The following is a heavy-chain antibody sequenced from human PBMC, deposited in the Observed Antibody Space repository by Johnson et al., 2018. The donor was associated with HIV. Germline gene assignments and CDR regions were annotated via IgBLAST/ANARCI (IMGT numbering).Heavy chain of an antibody. CDR2: ISSSGSTI. CDR3: ARGGADHDAFDWLPHRNDALDL. V-gene: IGHV3-11*04. D-gene: IGHD3-9*01. Sequence: QVQLVESGGGVVQPGRSLRLSCAASGFTFSDYYMNWIRQAPGKGLEWVSYISSSGSTIYYADSVKGRFTISRDNAKNSLYLQMNSLRAEDTAVYYCARGGADHDAFDWLPHRNDALDLWGQGTMVTVSS. J-gene: IGHJ3*01. CDR1: GFTFSDYY.